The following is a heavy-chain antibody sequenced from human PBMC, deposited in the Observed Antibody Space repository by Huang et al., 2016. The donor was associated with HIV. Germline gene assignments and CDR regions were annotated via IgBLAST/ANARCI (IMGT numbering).Heavy chain of an antibody. Sequence: QVQLVQSGAEVKKPGSSVKVSCKASGGTFSSYAISWVRQAPGQGLEWMGGIIPIFGTSNYAQKFQGRVTITADESTSTAYSELSSLRSEDTAVYYCARARGYYDSSVSYYFDYWGQGTLVTVSS. D-gene: IGHD3-22*01. J-gene: IGHJ4*02. CDR2: IIPIFGTS. CDR1: GGTFSSYA. CDR3: ARARGYYDSSVSYYFDY. V-gene: IGHV1-69*13.